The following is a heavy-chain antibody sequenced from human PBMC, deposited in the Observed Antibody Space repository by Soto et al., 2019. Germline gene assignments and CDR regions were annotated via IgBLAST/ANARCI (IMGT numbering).Heavy chain of an antibody. CDR3: ARDTPYSSKTFDP. V-gene: IGHV3-21*01. CDR1: GFTFSSYS. Sequence: GGSLRLSCVASGFTFSSYSMNWVRQAPGKGLEWVSSISSSSSYIYYADSVKGRFTISRDNAKNSLYLQMNSLRAEDTAVYYCARDTPYSSKTFDPWGQGTLVTVPS. CDR2: ISSSSSYI. D-gene: IGHD6-13*01. J-gene: IGHJ5*02.